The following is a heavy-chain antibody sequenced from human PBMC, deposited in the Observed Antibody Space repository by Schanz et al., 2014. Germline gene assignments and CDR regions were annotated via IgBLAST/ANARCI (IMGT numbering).Heavy chain of an antibody. CDR1: GFAFSSYS. D-gene: IGHD6-13*01. Sequence: EVQLMESGGGLVKPGGSLRLSCVASGFAFSSYSMNWVRQAPGKGLEWVSAMNESHSTIYYADSVRGRFTISRDNAKRSLFLQMNSLRVEDTAVYFCVSQTGSPNYWGQGTLVTVSS. CDR2: MNESHSTI. V-gene: IGHV3-21*01. J-gene: IGHJ4*02. CDR3: VSQTGSPNY.